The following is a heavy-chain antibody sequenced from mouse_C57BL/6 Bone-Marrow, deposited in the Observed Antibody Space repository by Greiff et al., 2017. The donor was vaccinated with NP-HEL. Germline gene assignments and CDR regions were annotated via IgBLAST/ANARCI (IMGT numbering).Heavy chain of an antibody. CDR2: IYPSDSET. Sequence: QVQLQQPGAELVRPGSSVKLSCKASGYTFTSYWMDWVKQRPGQGLEWIGNIYPSDSETHYNQKFKDKATLTVDKSSSTAYMQLSSLTSEDSAVYYCARDDYDAGWYFEVWGTGTTVTVSS. D-gene: IGHD2-4*01. J-gene: IGHJ1*03. CDR3: ARDDYDAGWYFEV. CDR1: GYTFTSYW. V-gene: IGHV1-61*01.